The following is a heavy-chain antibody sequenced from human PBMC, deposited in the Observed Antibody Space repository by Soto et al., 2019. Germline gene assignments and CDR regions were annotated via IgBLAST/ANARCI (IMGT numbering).Heavy chain of an antibody. CDR1: GASISSYY. CDR2: VDHSGST. V-gene: IGHV4-59*08. D-gene: IGHD6-13*01. CDR3: ARLDKATGTDY. Sequence: QVHLQESGPGLVKPSETLSLTCTVSGASISSYYWTWIRQPPGKGLEWIGYVDHSGSTNYSPSLKSRVTITGAAARTHFSLNLSSVTAADTAVYYCARLDKATGTDYWGQGTLVTVSS. J-gene: IGHJ4*02.